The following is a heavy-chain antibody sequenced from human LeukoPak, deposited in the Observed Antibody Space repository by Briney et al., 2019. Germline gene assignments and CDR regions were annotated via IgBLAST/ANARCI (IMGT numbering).Heavy chain of an antibody. CDR2: FDPEDGET. J-gene: IGHJ3*02. D-gene: IGHD3-3*01. V-gene: IGHV1-24*01. CDR3: ATRITIFGVVFDAFDI. Sequence: ASVKVSCKVSGYTLTELSMHWVRQAPGKGLEWTGGFDPEDGETIYAQKFQGRVTMTEDTSTDTAYMELSSLRSEDTAVYYCATRITIFGVVFDAFDIWGQGTMVTVSS. CDR1: GYTLTELS.